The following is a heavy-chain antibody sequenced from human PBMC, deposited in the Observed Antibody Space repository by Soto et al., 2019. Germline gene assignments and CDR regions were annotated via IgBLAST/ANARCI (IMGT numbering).Heavy chain of an antibody. CDR1: GYMFSTYD. V-gene: IGHV1-8*01. CDR3: ARDHRYNWNDEGWFDP. J-gene: IGHJ5*02. CDR2: LNPNSGNT. Sequence: QVQLVQSGAEVKKPGASVKVSCKASGYMFSTYDINWVRQAPGQGLEWMGWLNPNSGNTGYAQKFQGRVTMTRNTSINTAYIELSRLGSDDTAVYYCARDHRYNWNDEGWFDPWGQGTLVTVSS. D-gene: IGHD1-20*01.